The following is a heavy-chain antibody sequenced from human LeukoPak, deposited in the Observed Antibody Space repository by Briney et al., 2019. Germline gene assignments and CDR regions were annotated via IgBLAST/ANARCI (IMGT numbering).Heavy chain of an antibody. CDR2: IYYSGST. J-gene: IGHJ4*02. V-gene: IGHV4-59*08. D-gene: IGHD6-19*01. Sequence: SETLSLTCAVYGGSFSGYYWSWIRQPPGKGLEWIGYIYYSGSTNYNPSLKSRVTISVDTSKNQFSLKLSSVTAADTAVYYCARHDEGYIAVASLGYWGQGTLVTVSS. CDR3: ARHDEGYIAVASLGY. CDR1: GGSFSGYY.